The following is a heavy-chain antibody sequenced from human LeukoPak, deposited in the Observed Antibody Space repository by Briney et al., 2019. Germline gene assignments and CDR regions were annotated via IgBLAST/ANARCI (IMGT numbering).Heavy chain of an antibody. CDR1: GFTFSSYA. CDR3: AKVRARPYYFDY. CDR2: ISGSGGST. D-gene: IGHD4-17*01. J-gene: IGHJ4*02. V-gene: IGHV3-23*01. Sequence: GGSLRLSCAASGFTFSSYAVSWVRQAPGKGLEWVSAISGSGGSTYYADSVKGRFTISRDNSKNTLYLQMNSLRAEDTAVYYCAKVRARPYYFDYWGQGTLVTVSS.